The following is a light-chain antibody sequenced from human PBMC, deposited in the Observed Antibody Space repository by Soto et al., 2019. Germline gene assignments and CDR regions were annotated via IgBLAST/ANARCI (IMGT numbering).Light chain of an antibody. V-gene: IGKV1-39*01. CDR2: GAS. Sequence: DIQMTQSPSTLSASVGDSVTSTCRASQSISSWLAWYQQKPGKAPKVLIYGASTLQSGVPSRFSGSGSGTEFTLTISSLQPEDFATYYCQQGYSISWTFGQGTKVDIK. CDR3: QQGYSISWT. CDR1: QSISSW. J-gene: IGKJ1*01.